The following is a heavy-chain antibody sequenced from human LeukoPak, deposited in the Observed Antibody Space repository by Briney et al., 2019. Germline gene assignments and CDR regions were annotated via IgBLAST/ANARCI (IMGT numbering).Heavy chain of an antibody. CDR2: IKQDGSQK. V-gene: IGHV3-7*01. CDR3: VREEYGDHLW. CDR1: GFTFSNYW. D-gene: IGHD4-17*01. Sequence: GGSLRLSCAASGFTFSNYWMSWVRQAPGKGLEWVANIKQDGSQKYYVDSVKGRFTISRDNAKNSLYLQMNSLRVEDTAVYYCVREEYGDHLWWGQGTPVTVSS. J-gene: IGHJ4*02.